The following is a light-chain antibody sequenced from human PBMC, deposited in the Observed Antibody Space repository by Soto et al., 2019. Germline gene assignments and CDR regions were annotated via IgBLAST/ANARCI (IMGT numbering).Light chain of an antibody. CDR1: SSDVGGYNY. V-gene: IGLV2-14*03. Sequence: QSALTKPASVSGSPGQSITISCTGTSSDVGGYNYVSWYQHHPGKVPKLLIYDVNMRPPGISNRFSGSKSGNTASLTISGIQAEDEAYYYCGSYTNSITLVFGGGTKLTVL. CDR3: GSYTNSITLV. J-gene: IGLJ2*01. CDR2: DVN.